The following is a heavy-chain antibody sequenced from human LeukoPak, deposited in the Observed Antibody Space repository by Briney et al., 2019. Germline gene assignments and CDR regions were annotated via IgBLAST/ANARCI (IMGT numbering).Heavy chain of an antibody. CDR3: ATESPPGLTPYYYYYYMDV. J-gene: IGHJ6*03. Sequence: PGGSLRLSCAASGFTFSSYSMNWVRQAPGKGLEWVSYISSSSSTIYYADSVKGRFTISRDNAKNSLYLQMNSLRAEDTAVYYCATESPPGLTPYYYYYYMDVWGKGTTVTVSS. CDR1: GFTFSSYS. CDR2: ISSSSSTI. V-gene: IGHV3-48*01.